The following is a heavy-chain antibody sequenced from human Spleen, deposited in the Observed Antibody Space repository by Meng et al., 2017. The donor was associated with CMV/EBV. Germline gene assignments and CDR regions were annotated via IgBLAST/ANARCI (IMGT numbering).Heavy chain of an antibody. V-gene: IGHV1-69*05. J-gene: IGHJ4*02. CDR3: ARETAAAGTGPPE. D-gene: IGHD6-13*01. Sequence: CKASGGTFSSYAISWVRQAPGQGLEWMGGIIPIFGTANYAQKFQGRVTITTDESTSTAYMELSSLRSEDTAVYYCARETAAAGTGPPEWGQGTLVTVSS. CDR1: GGTFSSYA. CDR2: IIPIFGTA.